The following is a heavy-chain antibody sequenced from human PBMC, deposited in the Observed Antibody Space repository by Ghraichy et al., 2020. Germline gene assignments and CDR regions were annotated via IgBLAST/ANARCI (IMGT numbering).Heavy chain of an antibody. Sequence: SETLSLTCTVSGDSASDYYWTWIRQPAGKGLEWIGRIYNSGSTAYNPSLKSRVTLSGDTFKNQFSLILSSVTAADTAVYYCVSANRAVRYFDYWGRGVPVTVSS. D-gene: IGHD1-14*01. CDR2: IYNSGST. V-gene: IGHV4-4*07. CDR1: GDSASDYY. CDR3: VSANRAVRYFDY. J-gene: IGHJ4*02.